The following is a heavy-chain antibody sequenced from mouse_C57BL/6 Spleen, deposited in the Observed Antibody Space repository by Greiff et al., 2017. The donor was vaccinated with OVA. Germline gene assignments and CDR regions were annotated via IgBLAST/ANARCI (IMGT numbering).Heavy chain of an antibody. CDR2: IYPGSGNT. V-gene: IGHV1-76*01. CDR3: ARGGTAQATPWFAG. D-gene: IGHD3-2*02. J-gene: IGHJ3*01. CDR1: GYTFTDYY. Sequence: VQLQQSGAELVRPGASVKLSCKASGYTFTDYYINWVKQRPGQGLEWIARIYPGSGNTYYNEKFKGKATLTAEKSSSTAYMQLSSLPSEDSAVYFCARGGTAQATPWFAGWGKGTLVTVSA.